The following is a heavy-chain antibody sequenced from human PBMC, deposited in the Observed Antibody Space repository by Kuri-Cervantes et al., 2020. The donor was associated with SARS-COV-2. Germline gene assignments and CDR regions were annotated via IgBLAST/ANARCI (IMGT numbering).Heavy chain of an antibody. CDR3: ARDFGYCSGGSCSEDAFDI. CDR1: GGSISSYY. CDR2: IYYSGST. Sequence: SATLSLTCTVSGGSISSYYWSWIRQPPGKGLEWIGYIYYSGSTNYNPSLKSRVTISVDTSKNQFSLKLSSVTAADTAVYYCARDFGYCSGGSCSEDAFDIWGQGTMVTVSS. D-gene: IGHD2-15*01. J-gene: IGHJ3*02. V-gene: IGHV4-59*01.